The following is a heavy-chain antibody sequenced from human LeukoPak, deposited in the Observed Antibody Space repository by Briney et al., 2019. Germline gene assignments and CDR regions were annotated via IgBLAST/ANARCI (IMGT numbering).Heavy chain of an antibody. CDR2: MNPNSGNK. CDR3: ARVLRFLEWLPLDPYYYYGMDV. Sequence: ASVKVSCKASGYTFTSYDFNWVRQATGQGFEWMGWMNPNSGNKGYAQKFQGRVTMTRNTSISTAYMELSSLRSEDTAVYYCARVLRFLEWLPLDPYYYYGMDVWGQGTTVTVSS. CDR1: GYTFTSYD. V-gene: IGHV1-8*01. J-gene: IGHJ6*02. D-gene: IGHD3-3*01.